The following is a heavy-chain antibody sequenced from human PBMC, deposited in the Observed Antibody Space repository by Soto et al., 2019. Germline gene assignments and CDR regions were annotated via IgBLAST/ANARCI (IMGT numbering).Heavy chain of an antibody. V-gene: IGHV4-4*02. Sequence: SEALSLTCGVSGGTIRSPDWWTWFRQPPGKGLEWIGEIFQSGSTNYTPSLESRVTISVDKSKNQLSLTLTSVTAADTAVYFCARGRGRYSSGWSWFDPWGQGILVTVSS. J-gene: IGHJ5*02. D-gene: IGHD6-19*01. CDR3: ARGRGRYSSGWSWFDP. CDR1: GGTIRSPDW. CDR2: IFQSGST.